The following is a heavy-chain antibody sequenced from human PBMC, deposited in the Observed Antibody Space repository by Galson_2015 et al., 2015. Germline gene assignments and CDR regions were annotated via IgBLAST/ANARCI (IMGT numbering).Heavy chain of an antibody. D-gene: IGHD5-24*01. CDR1: GFTFSSYG. CDR3: AKDGDVRWPYSYWYFDL. Sequence: SLRLSCAASGFTFSSYGMHWVRQAPGKGLEWVAVISYDGSNKYYADSVKGRFTISRDNSKNTLYLQMNSLRAEDTAVYYCAKDGDVRWPYSYWYFDLWGRGTLVTVSS. CDR2: ISYDGSNK. J-gene: IGHJ2*01. V-gene: IGHV3-30*18.